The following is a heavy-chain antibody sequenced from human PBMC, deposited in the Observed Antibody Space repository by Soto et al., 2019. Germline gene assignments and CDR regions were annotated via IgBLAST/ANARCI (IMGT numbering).Heavy chain of an antibody. J-gene: IGHJ4*02. V-gene: IGHV1-46*01. CDR1: GYTFTNYY. CDR3: ARSDNDY. CDR2: FYPDGGHT. Sequence: QVQLVQSGAEVKKPGASVKVSCKASGYTFTNYYVQWVRQAPGQGLEWMGVFYPDGGHTTYSQKYQDRVTMTRDTFTSKIYMELSSLRSEDTAVYYCARSDNDYWGQGTLVTVSS.